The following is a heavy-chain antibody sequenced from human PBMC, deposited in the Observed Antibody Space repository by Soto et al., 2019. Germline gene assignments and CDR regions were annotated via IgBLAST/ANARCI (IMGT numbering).Heavy chain of an antibody. Sequence: ESGGGLVQPGGSLRLSCAGSGFSFSDYYIDWVRQAPGKGLEWVGRSRDKGNSYSTDYAAAVKGRFTVSRDTSKNSLYLQMNSLKADDTALYYCARSIPGTTSFDSWGPGTMVTVSS. CDR1: GFSFSDYY. CDR3: ARSIPGTTSFDS. D-gene: IGHD1-7*01. V-gene: IGHV3-72*01. J-gene: IGHJ4*02. CDR2: SRDKGNSYST.